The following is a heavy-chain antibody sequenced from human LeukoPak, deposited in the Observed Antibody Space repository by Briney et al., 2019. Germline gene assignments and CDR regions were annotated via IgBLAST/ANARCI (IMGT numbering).Heavy chain of an antibody. CDR2: ISGSGGST. V-gene: IGHV3-23*01. CDR3: ARDSVAGNRDEA. J-gene: IGHJ5*02. CDR1: GFTFSSDA. D-gene: IGHD6-19*01. Sequence: GGSLRLSCAASGFTFSSDAMSWVRQAPGKGLEWVSAISGSGGSTYYADSVKGRFTISRDNSKNTLYLQMNSLRAEDTAVYYCARDSVAGNRDEAWGQGTLVTVSS.